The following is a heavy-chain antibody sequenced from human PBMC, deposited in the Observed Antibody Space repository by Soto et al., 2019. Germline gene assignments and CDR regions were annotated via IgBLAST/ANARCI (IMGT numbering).Heavy chain of an antibody. D-gene: IGHD2-15*01. V-gene: IGHV3-7*01. Sequence: EVQLVESGGGLVQPGGSLRLSCAASGFTFSSYWMAWVRQAPGKGLEWVANINEDGGQRYYVDSVKGRFTISRDNAKNSLYLEMNSLRAEDTAVYHCARDCSGGGCYSFYHWGRGTLVTVSS. CDR3: ARDCSGGGCYSFYH. J-gene: IGHJ5*02. CDR1: GFTFSSYW. CDR2: INEDGGQR.